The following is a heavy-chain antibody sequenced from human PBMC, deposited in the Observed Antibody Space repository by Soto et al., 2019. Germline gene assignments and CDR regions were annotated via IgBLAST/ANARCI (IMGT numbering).Heavy chain of an antibody. V-gene: IGHV3-66*01. CDR2: IYSGGIT. CDR3: SRDSRERSYYDILTGYYYYYYGMDV. CDR1: GFTVSSNY. Sequence: GGSLRLSCAASGFTVSSNYMSWVRQAPGKGLEWVSVIYSGGITYYADSMKGRFTISRDNSKNTLYLHMNSLRAEDTAVYYCSRDSRERSYYDILTGYYYYYYGMDVWGQGTTVTVSS. D-gene: IGHD3-9*01. J-gene: IGHJ6*02.